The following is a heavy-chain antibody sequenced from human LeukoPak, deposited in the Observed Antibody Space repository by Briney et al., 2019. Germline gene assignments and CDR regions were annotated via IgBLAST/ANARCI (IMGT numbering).Heavy chain of an antibody. J-gene: IGHJ6*02. D-gene: IGHD3-16*01. Sequence: ASVKVSCKASGYTFTSYYMHWVRQAPGQGLEWLGIISPSGGSTRYVQKFQGRVTMTRDTSTSTVYMELSSLRSEDTAVYYCARDTGGINYYYYGMDVWGQGTTVTVSS. CDR1: GYTFTSYY. V-gene: IGHV1-46*01. CDR2: ISPSGGST. CDR3: ARDTGGINYYYYGMDV.